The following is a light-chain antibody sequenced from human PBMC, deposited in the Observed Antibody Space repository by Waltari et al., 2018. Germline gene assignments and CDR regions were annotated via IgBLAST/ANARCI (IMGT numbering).Light chain of an antibody. Sequence: SSDLTQPPSVSVSPGQTATVTCFGATLGEKSVSWYQQKPGQSPVLIIYQDTRRPSRIPGQFSVSQSGNTATLTISGAQSMDEADYYCQAWDISTIVFGSGTKVTVL. CDR1: TLGEKS. CDR2: QDT. CDR3: QAWDISTIV. J-gene: IGLJ1*01. V-gene: IGLV3-1*01.